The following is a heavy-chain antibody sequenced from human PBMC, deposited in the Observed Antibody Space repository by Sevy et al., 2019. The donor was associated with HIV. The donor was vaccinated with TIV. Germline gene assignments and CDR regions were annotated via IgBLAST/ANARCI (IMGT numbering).Heavy chain of an antibody. J-gene: IGHJ4*02. CDR2: ISWNSGSI. CDR3: AKDMNFGY. V-gene: IGHV3-9*01. Sequence: GGSLRLSCAASGFTFDDYAMHWVRQAPGKGLEWVSGISWNSGSIGYADSVKGRFTISRDNGKNSLYLQMNSLRAEDTALYYCAKDMNFGYWGQGTLVTVSS. CDR1: GFTFDDYA.